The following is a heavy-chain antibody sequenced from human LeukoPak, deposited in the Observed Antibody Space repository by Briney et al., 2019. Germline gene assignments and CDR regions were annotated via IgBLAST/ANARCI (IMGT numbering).Heavy chain of an antibody. V-gene: IGHV1-2*02. CDR1: GYTFTDYY. CDR3: ARDSAMVPDY. Sequence: ASVKVSCKASGYTFTDYYILWVRQTPGQGPEWMGWINPNSGGTNYAQKFQGRVTMTRDTSISTAYMELSRLRSDDTAVYYCARDSAMVPDYWGQGTLVTVSS. J-gene: IGHJ4*02. CDR2: INPNSGGT. D-gene: IGHD5-18*01.